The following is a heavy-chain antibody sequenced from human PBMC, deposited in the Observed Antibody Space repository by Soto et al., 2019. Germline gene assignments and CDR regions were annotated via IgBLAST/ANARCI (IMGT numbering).Heavy chain of an antibody. D-gene: IGHD3-10*01. J-gene: IGHJ4*02. CDR3: TRSPVLVRGVRAFDY. CDR2: IGTAGDT. Sequence: GGSLRLSCAASGFTFRRYDMHWVRQATGKSLEWVSAIGTAGDTYYPGSVKGRFTISRENAKNSLYLQMNSLRAGDTAVYYCTRSPVLVRGVRAFDYWGQGTLVTVSS. V-gene: IGHV3-13*01. CDR1: GFTFRRYD.